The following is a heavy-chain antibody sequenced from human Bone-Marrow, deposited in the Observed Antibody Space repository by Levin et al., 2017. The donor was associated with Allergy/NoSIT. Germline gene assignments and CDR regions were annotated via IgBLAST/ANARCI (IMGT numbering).Heavy chain of an antibody. CDR2: INWNGGST. Sequence: GGSLRLSCAASGFTFDDYGMSWVRQAPGKGLEWVSGINWNGGSTGYADSVKGRFTISRDNAKNSLYLQMNSLRAEDTALYYCARYSSSWYYGLLDYWGQGTLVTVSS. CDR3: ARYSSSWYYGLLDY. CDR1: GFTFDDYG. J-gene: IGHJ4*02. V-gene: IGHV3-20*04. D-gene: IGHD6-13*01.